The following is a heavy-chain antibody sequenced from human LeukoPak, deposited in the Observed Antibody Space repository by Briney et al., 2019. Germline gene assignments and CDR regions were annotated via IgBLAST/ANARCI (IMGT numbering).Heavy chain of an antibody. J-gene: IGHJ4*02. V-gene: IGHV3-7*01. CDR2: IKQDGTEK. CDR1: GFTFSGYW. D-gene: IGHD3-22*01. CDR3: ARFLGVYYDVGAYYPPGSFNY. Sequence: GGSLRLSCAASGFTFSGYWMSWVRQAPGKGLQWVANIKQDGTEKYYVDSVKGRFTISRDNAKNSLFLQMNSLRAEDTAVYYCARFLGVYYDVGAYYPPGSFNYWGQGPWSPSPQ.